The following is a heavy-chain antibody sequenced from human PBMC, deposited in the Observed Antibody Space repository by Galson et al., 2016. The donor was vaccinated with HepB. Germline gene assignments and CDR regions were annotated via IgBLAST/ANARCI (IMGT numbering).Heavy chain of an antibody. D-gene: IGHD1-1*01. J-gene: IGHJ4*02. CDR2: ISGTDGRT. V-gene: IGHV3-23*01. CDR3: AKESGLWNVKTDFDY. CDR1: GLTFRSYA. Sequence: SLRLSCAASGLTFRSYAFSWLRQAPGKGLEWVSGISGTDGRTLYADSVKGRFTISRDNSKNTLYLQMNSLRADDTAVYYCAKESGLWNVKTDFDYWGQGTVVTVSS.